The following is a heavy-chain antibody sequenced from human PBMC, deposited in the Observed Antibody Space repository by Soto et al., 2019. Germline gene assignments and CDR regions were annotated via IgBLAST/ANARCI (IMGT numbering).Heavy chain of an antibody. CDR1: GGSISSTTYY. CDR2: IYYTGIA. J-gene: IGHJ5*02. V-gene: IGHV4-39*01. Sequence: SETLSLTCTVSGGSISSTTYYWGWVRQPPGKGLEWIGSIYYTGIAYYNPSLKSRVTISVDTSKNQFSLRLSSVTAADTAVYYCARVDAVFNWFDPWGQGTLVTVSS. CDR3: ARVDAVFNWFDP. D-gene: IGHD3-16*01.